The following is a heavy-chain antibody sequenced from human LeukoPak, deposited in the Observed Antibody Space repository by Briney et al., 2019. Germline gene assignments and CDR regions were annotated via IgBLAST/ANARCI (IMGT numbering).Heavy chain of an antibody. CDR1: GFTFSSYG. J-gene: IGHJ4*02. Sequence: GGSLRLSCAASGFTFSSYGMSWVRQAPGKGLEWVSAISGSGGSTYYADSVKGRFTISRDNSKNTLYLQMNSLRAEDTAVYYCAKVSTLTSRPQYFDYWGQGTLVTVSS. V-gene: IGHV3-23*01. D-gene: IGHD3-16*01. CDR3: AKVSTLTSRPQYFDY. CDR2: ISGSGGST.